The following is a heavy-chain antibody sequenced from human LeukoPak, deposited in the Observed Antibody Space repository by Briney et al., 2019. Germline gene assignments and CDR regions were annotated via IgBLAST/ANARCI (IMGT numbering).Heavy chain of an antibody. CDR3: AKGIHIGHGSGWPES. D-gene: IGHD6-19*01. J-gene: IGHJ5*02. CDR1: GFTFGEYG. CDR2: ITWDGGST. V-gene: IGHV3-43D*03. Sequence: PGGSLRLSCVGSGFTFGEYGMHWVRQVPGKGLEWVSHITWDGGSTYYAGSVKGRFTISRDNSKNSLYLQMNSLGAEDTALYYCAKGIHIGHGSGWPESWGQGTLVTVSS.